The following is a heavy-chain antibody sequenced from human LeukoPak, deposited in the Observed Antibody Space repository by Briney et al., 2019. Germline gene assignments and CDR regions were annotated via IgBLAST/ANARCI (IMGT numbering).Heavy chain of an antibody. CDR2: IYYSGST. CDR3: ARVLNVAVAAPFDY. CDR1: GGSISSYY. V-gene: IGHV4-59*01. D-gene: IGHD6-19*01. Sequence: SETLSLTCTVSGGSISSYYWSWIRQPPGKGLEWIGYIYYSGSTNYNPSLKSRVTISVDTSKNQFSLKPSSVTAADTAVYYCARVLNVAVAAPFDYWGQGTLVTVSS. J-gene: IGHJ4*02.